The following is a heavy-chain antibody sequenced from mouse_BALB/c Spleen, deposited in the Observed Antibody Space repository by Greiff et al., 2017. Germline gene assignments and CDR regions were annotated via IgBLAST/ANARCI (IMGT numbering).Heavy chain of an antibody. J-gene: IGHJ3*01. V-gene: IGHV14-1*02. CDR1: GFNIKDYY. CDR3: ACRGVVAPAY. D-gene: IGHD1-1*01. Sequence: EVQLQQSGAELVRPGALVKLSCKASGFNIKDYYMHWVKQRPEQGLEWIGWIDPENGNTIYDPKFQGKASITADTSSNTAYLQLSSLTSEDTAVYYCACRGVVAPAYWGQGTLVTVSA. CDR2: IDPENGNT.